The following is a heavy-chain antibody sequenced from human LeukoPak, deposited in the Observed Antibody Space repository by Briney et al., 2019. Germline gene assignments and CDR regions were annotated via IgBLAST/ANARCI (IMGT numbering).Heavy chain of an antibody. CDR1: GDSISSSNW. V-gene: IGHV4-4*02. CDR2: IYHSGSS. D-gene: IGHD2-15*01. Sequence: PSGTLSLTCAVSGDSISSSNWGSWVRQPPGEGLEWNGEIYHSGSSNYNPSLKSRVTISVDTSKYQFSLKLSSVTAADTAVYYCARVGPYCSGGSCYRWFDPWGQGTLVTVSS. CDR3: ARVGPYCSGGSCYRWFDP. J-gene: IGHJ5*02.